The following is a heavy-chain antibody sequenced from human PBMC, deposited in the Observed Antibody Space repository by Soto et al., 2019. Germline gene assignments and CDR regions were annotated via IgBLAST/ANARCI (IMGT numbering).Heavy chain of an antibody. V-gene: IGHV4-39*01. CDR1: GGSIMTTNYY. J-gene: IGHJ4*01. D-gene: IGHD3-10*01. CDR2: IYYSGNT. CDR3: ARHVVESLSFGERVHHLDY. Sequence: SETLSLTCTVSGGSIMTTNYYWVWIRQPPGKGLEWIGNIYYSGNTYYNPSLKSRVTIFVDTSKDQFSLKLSSVTAADTAVYYCARHVVESLSFGERVHHLDYWVHGTLVTVSS.